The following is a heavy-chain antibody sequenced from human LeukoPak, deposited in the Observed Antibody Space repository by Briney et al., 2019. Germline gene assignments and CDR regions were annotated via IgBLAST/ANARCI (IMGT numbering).Heavy chain of an antibody. CDR3: AKDSRDKSNSSGWLNYYYYYYMDV. Sequence: PGGYLRRSCAASGFTFSNYAMSWVRQAPGKGLEWVSSINSSGGSTYYADYVKGRFTISRDNSKNTLYLKMNSLRAEATDVYYCAKDSRDKSNSSGWLNYYYYYYMDVWGKGTTVTVSS. CDR2: INSSGGST. J-gene: IGHJ6*03. CDR1: GFTFSNYA. D-gene: IGHD6-19*01. V-gene: IGHV3-23*01.